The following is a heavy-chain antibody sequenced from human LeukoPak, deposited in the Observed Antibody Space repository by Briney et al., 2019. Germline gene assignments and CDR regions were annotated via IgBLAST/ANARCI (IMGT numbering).Heavy chain of an antibody. CDR2: INPNSGGT. CDR3: ARIKWAVVND. Sequence: ASVKVSCKASGYTFTGYYMHWVRQAPGQGLEWMGWINPNSGGTNYAQKFQGRVTMTRDTSISTAYMELSSLRSDDTAVYYCARIKWAVVNDWGQGTLVTVSS. J-gene: IGHJ4*02. D-gene: IGHD5-12*01. CDR1: GYTFTGYY. V-gene: IGHV1-2*02.